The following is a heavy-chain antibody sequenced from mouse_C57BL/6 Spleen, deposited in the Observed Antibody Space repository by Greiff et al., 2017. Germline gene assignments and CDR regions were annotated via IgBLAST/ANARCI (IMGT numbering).Heavy chain of an antibody. CDR2: IYPRDGST. J-gene: IGHJ4*01. Sequence: QVQLQQSDAELVKPGASVKISCKVSGYTFTDHTIHWMKQRPEQGLEWIGYIYPRDGSTKYNEKFKGKATLTADKSSSTAYMQLNSLTSEDAAVYYCAREGYYDGSKYDYAMDYWGQGTSVTVSS. CDR1: GYTFTDHT. CDR3: AREGYYDGSKYDYAMDY. D-gene: IGHD1-1*01. V-gene: IGHV1-78*01.